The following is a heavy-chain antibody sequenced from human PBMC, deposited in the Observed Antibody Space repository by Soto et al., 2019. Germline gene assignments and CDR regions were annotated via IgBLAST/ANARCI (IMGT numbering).Heavy chain of an antibody. CDR2: IVVGSGNT. J-gene: IGHJ6*02. CDR3: AADLATVLTPSGMDV. CDR1: GFTFTSSA. V-gene: IGHV1-58*02. D-gene: IGHD4-17*01. Sequence: QMQLVQSGSEVKKPGTSVKVSCKASGFTFTSSAMQWVRQARGQRLEWIGWIVVGSGNTNYAQKFQERVTITRDMSTITDYMELSSLRSEDTAVYYCAADLATVLTPSGMDVWGQGTTVTVSS.